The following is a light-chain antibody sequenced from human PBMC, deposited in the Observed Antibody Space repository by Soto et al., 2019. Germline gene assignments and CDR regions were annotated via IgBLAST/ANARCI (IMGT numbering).Light chain of an antibody. J-gene: IGKJ5*01. Sequence: EVVMTQSPATLSVSPGERATLSCRASQTVSRNLAWYKPRPGQAPSLLIYDISNRAAGVPARFSGSGSETEFTLPIRSLKSEDFAVDFCQQYNNWPSFGQGTRLEIK. CDR2: DIS. CDR3: QQYNNWPS. V-gene: IGKV3-15*01. CDR1: QTVSRN.